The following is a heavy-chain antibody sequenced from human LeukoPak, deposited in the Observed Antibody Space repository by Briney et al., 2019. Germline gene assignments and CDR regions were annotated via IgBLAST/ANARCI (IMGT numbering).Heavy chain of an antibody. CDR1: GGSISSSSYY. CDR3: ARQNIVVVMNDY. CDR2: IYYVGTT. J-gene: IGHJ4*02. D-gene: IGHD2-21*01. Sequence: PSETLSLTCTVSGGSISSSSYYWGWIRQPPGKGLEWIGSIYYVGTTYYNPSLKSRVTISVDTSKNQFSLKLSSVTAADTAVYYCARQNIVVVMNDYWGQGTLVTVSS. V-gene: IGHV4-39*01.